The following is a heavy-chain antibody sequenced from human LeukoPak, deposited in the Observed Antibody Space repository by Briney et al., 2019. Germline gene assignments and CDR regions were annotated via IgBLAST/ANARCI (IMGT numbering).Heavy chain of an antibody. CDR2: INPNSGGT. CDR1: GYTFTGYY. V-gene: IGHV1-2*02. CDR3: ARESRIQLWPDAFDI. J-gene: IGHJ3*02. Sequence: ASVKVSCKASGYTFTGYYMHWVRQAPGQGLEWMGWINPNSGGTNYAQKFQGRVTMTRDTSISTAYMELSRLRSDDTAVYYCARESRIQLWPDAFDIWGQGIMVTVSS. D-gene: IGHD5-18*01.